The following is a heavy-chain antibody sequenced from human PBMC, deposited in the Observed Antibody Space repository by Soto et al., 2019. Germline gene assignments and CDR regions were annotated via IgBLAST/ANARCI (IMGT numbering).Heavy chain of an antibody. D-gene: IGHD7-27*01. CDR2: ISGDASST. J-gene: IGHJ4*02. Sequence: EVKVVESGGGLVSPGGSWRLPCAALGLPLGDNGMHWAGQPPGKGPVWVSRISGDASSTSYADSVKGRFTISRDSAKNTVYLQMDSLRVEDTAVYYCTRGGTRTTYWGLFDSWGQGTLVTVSS. CDR3: TRGGTRTTYWGLFDS. CDR1: GLPLGDNG. V-gene: IGHV3-74*01.